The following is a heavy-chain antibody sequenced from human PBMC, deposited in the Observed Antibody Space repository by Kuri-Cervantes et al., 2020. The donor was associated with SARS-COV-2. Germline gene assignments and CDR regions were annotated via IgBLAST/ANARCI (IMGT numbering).Heavy chain of an antibody. V-gene: IGHV1-46*01. CDR1: GYTFTSYY. D-gene: IGHD6-19*01. CDR3: ASPVAGTLYFQH. Sequence: ASVKVSCKASGYTFTSYYMHWVRQDPGQGLEWMGIINPSGGSTSYAQKFQGRVTMTRDTSTSTVYMELSSLRSEDTAVYYCASPVAGTLYFQHWGQGTLVTVSS. J-gene: IGHJ1*01. CDR2: INPSGGST.